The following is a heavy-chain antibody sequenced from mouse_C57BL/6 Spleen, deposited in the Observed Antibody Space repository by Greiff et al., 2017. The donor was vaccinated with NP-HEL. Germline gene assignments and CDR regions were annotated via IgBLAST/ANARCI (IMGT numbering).Heavy chain of an antibody. D-gene: IGHD1-1*01. CDR2: ISSGSSTI. CDR3: ARCYYYGSSPDY. Sequence: DVKLVESGGGLVKPGGSLKLSCAASGFTFSDYGMHWVRQAPEKGLEWVAYISSGSSTIYYADTVKGRFTISRDNAKNTLFLQMTSLRSEDTAMYYCARCYYYGSSPDYWGQGTTLTVSS. J-gene: IGHJ2*01. CDR1: GFTFSDYG. V-gene: IGHV5-17*01.